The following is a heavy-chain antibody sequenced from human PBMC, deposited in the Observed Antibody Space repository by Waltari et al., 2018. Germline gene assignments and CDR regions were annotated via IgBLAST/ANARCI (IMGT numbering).Heavy chain of an antibody. V-gene: IGHV3-7*01. CDR2: IGPDGSDK. J-gene: IGHJ4*02. D-gene: IGHD1-1*01. CDR3: VGWNDPINS. Sequence: AQLVQSGGGLVQPGGSLTRSCAASGFTISRFWMTWIRQSPGQGRQWVAHIGPDGSDKYYVDSVKGRFTISRDNAENSLLLQMSSPRVEDTALYYCVGWNDPINSWGQGTLVAGSS. CDR1: GFTISRFW.